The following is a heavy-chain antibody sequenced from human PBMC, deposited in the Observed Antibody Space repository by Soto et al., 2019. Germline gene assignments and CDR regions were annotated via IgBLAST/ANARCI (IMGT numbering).Heavy chain of an antibody. CDR1: GGTFSSYA. Sequence: ASVKVSCKASGGTFSSYAISWVRQAPGQGLEWMGGIIPIFGTANYAQKFQGRVTITADESTSTAYMELSSLRSEDTAVYYCARVLSNYDYYYYGMDVWGQGTTVTVSS. V-gene: IGHV1-69*13. J-gene: IGHJ6*02. CDR3: ARVLSNYDYYYYGMDV. CDR2: IIPIFGTA. D-gene: IGHD4-4*01.